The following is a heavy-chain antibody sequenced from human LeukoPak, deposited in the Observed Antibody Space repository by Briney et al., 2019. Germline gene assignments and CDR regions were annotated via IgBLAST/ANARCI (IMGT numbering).Heavy chain of an antibody. J-gene: IGHJ6*02. CDR2: ISGGGGNI. V-gene: IGHV3-48*04. D-gene: IGHD2-2*01. Sequence: GSLRLSCAASGFIFSSYGMNWVRQAPGKGLEWISYISGGGGNIHYADSVEGRFTISRDNAKNSLYLQMNSLRAEDTAVYYCARDCSSTSCYGLDFEGYYYGMDVWGQGTTVTVSS. CDR3: ARDCSSTSCYGLDFEGYYYGMDV. CDR1: GFIFSSYG.